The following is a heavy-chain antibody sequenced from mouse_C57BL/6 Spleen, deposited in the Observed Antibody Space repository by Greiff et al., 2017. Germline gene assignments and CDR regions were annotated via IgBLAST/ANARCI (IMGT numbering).Heavy chain of an antibody. CDR1: GYTFTDYY. V-gene: IGHV1-75*01. J-gene: IGHJ4*01. CDR2: IFPGSGST. CDR3: ARPYYYGSPGAMDY. D-gene: IGHD1-1*01. Sequence: QVQLKESGPELVKPGASVKISCKASGYTFTDYYINWVKQRPGQGLEWIGWIFPGSGSTYYNEKFKGKATLTVDKSSSTAYMLLSSLTSEDSAVYFCARPYYYGSPGAMDYWGQGTSVTVSS.